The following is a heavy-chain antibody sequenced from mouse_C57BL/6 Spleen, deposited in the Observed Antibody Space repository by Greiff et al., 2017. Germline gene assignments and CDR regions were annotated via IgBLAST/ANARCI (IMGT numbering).Heavy chain of an antibody. D-gene: IGHD4-1*01. Sequence: EVQLQQSGPELVKPGASVKISCKASGYSFTGYYMNWVKQSPEKSLEWIGEITPSTGGTTYNPQIKAKATLTVDKSSSTAYMQLKSLTSEDSAVYYCARGNWDEDDYWGQGTSLTVSS. V-gene: IGHV1-42*01. J-gene: IGHJ2*02. CDR3: ARGNWDEDDY. CDR2: ITPSTGGT. CDR1: GYSFTGYY.